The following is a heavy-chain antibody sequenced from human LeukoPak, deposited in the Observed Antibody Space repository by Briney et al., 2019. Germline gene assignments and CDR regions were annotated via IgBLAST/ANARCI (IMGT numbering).Heavy chain of an antibody. CDR1: GFTFTSYA. J-gene: IGHJ4*02. Sequence: TGGSLRLSCAASGFTFTSYAMSWVRQAPGKGLEWVSVIRGSGGSTYYADSVKGRFTISRDNSKNTLYLQMKSLRAEDTAVYYCAKDDTWKRGSFDYWGQGTLVTVSS. D-gene: IGHD1-1*01. V-gene: IGHV3-23*01. CDR2: IRGSGGST. CDR3: AKDDTWKRGSFDY.